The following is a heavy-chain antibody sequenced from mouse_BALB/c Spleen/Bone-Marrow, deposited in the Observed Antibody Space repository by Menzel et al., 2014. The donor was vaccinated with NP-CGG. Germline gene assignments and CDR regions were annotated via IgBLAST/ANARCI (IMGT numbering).Heavy chain of an antibody. Sequence: VHLVESGAELVRPGTSVKVSCKASGYAFTNYLIEWVKQRPGQGLEWIGVIDPGSGGTGYNEKFKGKAPLTADKSSSTAYMQLNSLTSGDSAVYFCARGGITTVVPYSMDYWGQGTSVTVSS. CDR2: IDPGSGGT. CDR3: ARGGITTVVPYSMDY. V-gene: IGHV1-54*03. J-gene: IGHJ4*01. D-gene: IGHD1-1*01. CDR1: GYAFTNYL.